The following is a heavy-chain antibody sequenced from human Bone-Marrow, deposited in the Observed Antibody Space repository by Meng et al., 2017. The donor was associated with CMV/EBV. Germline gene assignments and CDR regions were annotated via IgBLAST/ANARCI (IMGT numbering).Heavy chain of an antibody. V-gene: IGHV3-7*01. CDR3: ARDLRRPKAIFGGVTIYYYYGMDV. J-gene: IGHJ6*02. CDR1: GFTFSSYW. CDR2: IKQEGSEK. Sequence: GGSLRLSCAASGFTFSSYWVSWVRQAPGKGLEWVANIKQEGSEKYYVDSVKGRFTITRDNAKNTLYLQMKSRRAEDTAVDYCARDLRRPKAIFGGVTIYYYYGMDVWGQGTTVTVSS. D-gene: IGHD3-3*01.